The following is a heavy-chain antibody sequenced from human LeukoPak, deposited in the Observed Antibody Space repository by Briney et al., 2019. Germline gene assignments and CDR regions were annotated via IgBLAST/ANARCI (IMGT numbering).Heavy chain of an antibody. CDR1: GGSISSSNW. V-gene: IGHV4-4*02. D-gene: IGHD3-22*01. CDR3: ARDRPQYYYDSSGRCAFDI. J-gene: IGHJ3*02. CDR2: IYHSGST. Sequence: PSETRSLTCAVSGGSISSSNWWSWVRQPPGKGLEWIGEIYHSGSTNYNPSLKEPVTISVDKSKNQFSLKVTSVTAAGPGVYYCARDRPQYYYDSSGRCAFDIWGQGTMVTVSS.